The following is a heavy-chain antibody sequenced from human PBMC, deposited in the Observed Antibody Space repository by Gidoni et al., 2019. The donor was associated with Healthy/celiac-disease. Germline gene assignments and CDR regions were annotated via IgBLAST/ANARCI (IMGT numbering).Heavy chain of an antibody. CDR3: ARGYYGSGSSHFDY. V-gene: IGHV1-2*04. CDR1: GYPFTGYY. J-gene: IGHJ4*02. D-gene: IGHD3-10*01. Sequence: QVQLVQSGAEVKKPGASVKVSCKASGYPFTGYYLHWVRQAPGQGLEWMGWINPNSGGTNYAQKFQGWVTMTRDTSISTAYMELSRLRSDDTAVYYCARGYYGSGSSHFDYWGQGTLVTVSS. CDR2: INPNSGGT.